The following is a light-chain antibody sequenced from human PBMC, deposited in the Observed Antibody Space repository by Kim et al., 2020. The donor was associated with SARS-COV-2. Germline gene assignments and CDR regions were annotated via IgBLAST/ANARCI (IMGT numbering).Light chain of an antibody. V-gene: IGKV3D-15*01. CDR3: QQCDSWPLT. CDR1: QSIGSH. Sequence: SVSAGETAALSCRTSQSIGSHLAWYQQKPGLAPRLLIYGATTRATGIPGRFSGSGFGTEFTLTISSLQSEDFAVYYCQQCDSWPLTFGGGTKVEI. CDR2: GAT. J-gene: IGKJ4*01.